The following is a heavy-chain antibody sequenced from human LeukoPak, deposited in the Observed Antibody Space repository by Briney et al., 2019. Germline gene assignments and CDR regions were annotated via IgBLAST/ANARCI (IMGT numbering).Heavy chain of an antibody. CDR3: ARGRGPPNTNRDFYYYYYMDV. Sequence: ASVNVSCKASGYTFTNYAIHWVRQAPGQRFEWMGWTNSANGHTKYSQEFQDRITITRDTSATTAYMELSNLRSEDMALYYCARGRGPPNTNRDFYYYYYMDVWGTGATVTVSS. D-gene: IGHD3-10*01. J-gene: IGHJ6*03. CDR2: TNSANGHT. V-gene: IGHV1-3*02. CDR1: GYTFTNYA.